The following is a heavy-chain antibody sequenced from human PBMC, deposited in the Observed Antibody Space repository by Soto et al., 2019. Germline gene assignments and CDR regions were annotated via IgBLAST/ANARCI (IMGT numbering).Heavy chain of an antibody. CDR3: ARDPRRSMDWPKPHYYYGMDV. V-gene: IGHV4-31*03. D-gene: IGHD3-9*01. J-gene: IGHJ6*02. CDR1: GGSISSGDYY. CDR2: IYYSGST. Sequence: PSETLSLTCTVSGGSISSGDYYWSWVRQHPGKGLEWFGYIYYSGSTYYNPSLKSRVTISVDTSKNQFSLKLNSVTAADTAVYYCARDPRRSMDWPKPHYYYGMDVWGQGTTVTVSS.